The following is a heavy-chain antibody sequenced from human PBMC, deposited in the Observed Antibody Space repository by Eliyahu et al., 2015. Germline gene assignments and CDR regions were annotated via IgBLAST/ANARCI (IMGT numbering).Heavy chain of an antibody. CDR3: AVVVPTADSWDY. J-gene: IGHJ4*02. CDR1: GYTFGNYG. D-gene: IGHD2-2*01. V-gene: IGHV1-18*04. Sequence: QVQLVQSGAEVKKPGASVKISCKASGYTFGNYGINWVRQAPGQGLEWMGWISAYDGNTNYAEKIQGRATMTTDTSTSTAYLELRSLRFDDTAVYYCAVVVPTADSWDYWGQGTLVTVSS. CDR2: ISAYDGNT.